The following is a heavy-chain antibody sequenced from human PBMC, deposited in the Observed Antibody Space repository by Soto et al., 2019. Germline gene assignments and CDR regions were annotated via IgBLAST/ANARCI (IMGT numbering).Heavy chain of an antibody. D-gene: IGHD2-15*01. CDR2: ISSSSSYI. J-gene: IGHJ4*02. V-gene: IGHV3-21*01. CDR1: GFTFSSYS. Sequence: GGSLRLSCAASGFTFSSYSMNWVRQAPGKGLEWVSSISSSSSYIYYADSVKGRFTISRDNAKNSLYLQMNSLRAEDTAVYYCARDRSGGSCCFDYWGQGTLVTVSS. CDR3: ARDRSGGSCCFDY.